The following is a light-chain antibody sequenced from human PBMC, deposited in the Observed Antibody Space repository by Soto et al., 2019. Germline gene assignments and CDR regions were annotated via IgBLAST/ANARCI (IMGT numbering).Light chain of an antibody. CDR1: LSLLYSSNNKIY. V-gene: IGKV4-1*01. Sequence: IMLTDSLYFLDVSLLENSTINFKSILSLLYSSNNKIYLTWYQHKPGQPPKLLIYCASTRESGVPDRFSGSGSGTDFTLTISSLQAEDVAVYYCQQYYSIPLTVGGGTKVDIK. CDR3: QQYYSIPLT. CDR2: CAS. J-gene: IGKJ4*01.